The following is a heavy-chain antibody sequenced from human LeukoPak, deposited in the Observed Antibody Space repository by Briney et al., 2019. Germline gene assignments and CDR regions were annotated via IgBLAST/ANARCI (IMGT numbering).Heavy chain of an antibody. V-gene: IGHV3-23*01. CDR2: INGNGGTT. CDR3: AKHLGFFGGSYYSGHYFDY. Sequence: PGGSLRLSCAASGFTFSSYALSWVRQAPGKGLEWVSTINGNGGTTYYAGSVKGRFTISRDNSKHTLHLQMNSLRAEDTAVYYCAKHLGFFGGSYYSGHYFDYWGQGTLVTVSS. D-gene: IGHD1-26*01. J-gene: IGHJ4*02. CDR1: GFTFSSYA.